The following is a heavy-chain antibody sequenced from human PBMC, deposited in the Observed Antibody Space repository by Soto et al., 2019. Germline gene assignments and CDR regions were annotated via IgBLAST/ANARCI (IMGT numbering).Heavy chain of an antibody. V-gene: IGHV4-31*03. D-gene: IGHD7-27*01. CDR3: ARAYPPNWGYDC. Sequence: PSETLSLTCTVSGGSISSGGYYWSWIRQPPGKGLEWIGYIYYSGSTYYSPSLRSRVTISVDTSKNQFSLNLSSVTAADTAVYFCARAYPPNWGYDCWGQGTLVTVSS. CDR2: IYYSGST. CDR1: GGSISSGGYY. J-gene: IGHJ4*02.